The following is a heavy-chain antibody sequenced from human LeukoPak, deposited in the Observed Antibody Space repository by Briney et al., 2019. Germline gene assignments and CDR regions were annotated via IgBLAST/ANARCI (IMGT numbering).Heavy chain of an antibody. J-gene: IGHJ4*02. CDR3: AKDKELWLLSGSDY. Sequence: GGSLRLSCAASGFTFSSYAMSWVRNAPGKGLEWVSAISGSCGSTYYANPVKGRFTISRDNSKNTLYLQMNSLRAEDTAVYYCAKDKELWLLSGSDYWGQGTLVTVSS. V-gene: IGHV3-23*01. CDR2: ISGSCGST. CDR1: GFTFSSYA. D-gene: IGHD5-18*01.